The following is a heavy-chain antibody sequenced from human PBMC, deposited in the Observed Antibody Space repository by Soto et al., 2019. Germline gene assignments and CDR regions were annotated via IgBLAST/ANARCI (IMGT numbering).Heavy chain of an antibody. CDR1: GYTFTSYG. CDR3: ARGGLMGPAAIPSGYYYMDV. D-gene: IGHD2-2*01. J-gene: IGHJ6*03. V-gene: IGHV1-18*01. CDR2: ISAYNGNT. Sequence: ASVKVSCKASGYTFTSYGISWVRQAPGQGLEWMGWISAYNGNTNYAQKLQGRVTMTTDTSTSTAYMELRSLRSDDTAVYYCARGGLMGPAAIPSGYYYMDVWGKGTTVTVSS.